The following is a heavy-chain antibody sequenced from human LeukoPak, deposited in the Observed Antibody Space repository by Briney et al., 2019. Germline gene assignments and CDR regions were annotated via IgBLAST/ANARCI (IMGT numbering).Heavy chain of an antibody. J-gene: IGHJ4*02. D-gene: IGHD6-19*01. V-gene: IGHV1-18*01. CDR2: ISAYNGNT. CDR1: GYTFTSYG. Sequence: ASVKVSCKASGYTFTSYGISWVRQAPGQGLEWMGWISAYNGNTNYAQKLQGRVTMTTDTSTSTAYMELRSLRPDDTAVYYCAAVARTCYFDYWGQGTLVTVSS. CDR3: AAVARTCYFDY.